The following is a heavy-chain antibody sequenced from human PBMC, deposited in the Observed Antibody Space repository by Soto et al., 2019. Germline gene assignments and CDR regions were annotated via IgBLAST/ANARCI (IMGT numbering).Heavy chain of an antibody. J-gene: IGHJ4*02. CDR2: ISGSGGST. D-gene: IGHD3-22*01. CDR3: AKASSGYNDYFDY. Sequence: GWSLRLSCSASVFTFSSYAMSWVRQAPGKGLEWVSAISGSGGSTYYADSVKGRFTISRDNSKNTLYLQMNSLRAEDTAVYYCAKASSGYNDYFDYWGQGTLVTVSS. CDR1: VFTFSSYA. V-gene: IGHV3-23*01.